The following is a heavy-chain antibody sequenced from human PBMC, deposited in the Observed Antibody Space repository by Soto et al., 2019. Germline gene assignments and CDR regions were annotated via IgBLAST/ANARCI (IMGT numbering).Heavy chain of an antibody. V-gene: IGHV3-23*01. CDR2: ISGSGGST. Sequence: GGSLRLSCAASGFTFSSYGMHWVRQAPGKGLEWVSAISGSGGSTYYADSVKGRFTISRDNSKNTLYLQMNSLRAEDTAVYYCAKDPRYSSGWPGVQDQYFQHWGQGTLVTVSS. D-gene: IGHD6-19*01. CDR3: AKDPRYSSGWPGVQDQYFQH. CDR1: GFTFSSYG. J-gene: IGHJ1*01.